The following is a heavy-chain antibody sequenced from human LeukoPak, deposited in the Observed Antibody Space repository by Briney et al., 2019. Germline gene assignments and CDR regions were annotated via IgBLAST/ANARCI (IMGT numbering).Heavy chain of an antibody. V-gene: IGHV1-8*03. CDR2: MNPNSGNT. CDR1: GYTFTSYD. Sequence: ASVKVSCKASGYTFTSYDINWVRQATGQGLEWMGWMNPNSGNTGYAQKFQGRVTITRSTSISTAYMELSSLGSEDTAVYYCARKSRDYDFWSGEDYYYMDVWGKGTTVTVSS. D-gene: IGHD3-3*01. CDR3: ARKSRDYDFWSGEDYYYMDV. J-gene: IGHJ6*03.